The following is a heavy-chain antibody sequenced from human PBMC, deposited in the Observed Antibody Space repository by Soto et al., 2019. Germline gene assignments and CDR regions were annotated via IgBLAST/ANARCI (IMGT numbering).Heavy chain of an antibody. D-gene: IGHD4-17*01. CDR3: ARSLTVTRFDQ. CDR2: VFYTGTT. Sequence: QVHLQESGPGLVKPSETLSLFCNVSGGSMNNNYWSWIRQAPGKGLEWIGDVFYTGTTNYKPSLNSVVTVSVDVSKKRVLPGLGSVTAADTAVYYCARSLTVTRFDQWGQGTRVTVS. J-gene: IGHJ4*02. CDR1: GGSMNNNY. V-gene: IGHV4-59*01.